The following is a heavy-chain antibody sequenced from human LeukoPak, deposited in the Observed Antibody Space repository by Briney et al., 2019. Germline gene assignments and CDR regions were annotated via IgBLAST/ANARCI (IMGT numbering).Heavy chain of an antibody. D-gene: IGHD2-2*01. Sequence: GGSLRLSCAASGFRFEDFSMHWVRQVPGKGLEWVALITWDGGSTDYAASVQGRFTISRDKRTKSLYLQMNSLRAEGTAFCYCGKDEGYCRSKSCGIYNWGQGTRVTVSS. J-gene: IGHJ4*02. V-gene: IGHV3-43D*04. CDR3: GKDEGYCRSKSCGIYN. CDR1: GFRFEDFS. CDR2: ITWDGGST.